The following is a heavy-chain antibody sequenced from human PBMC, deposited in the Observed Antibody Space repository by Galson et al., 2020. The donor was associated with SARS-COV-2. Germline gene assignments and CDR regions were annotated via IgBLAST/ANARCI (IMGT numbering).Heavy chain of an antibody. D-gene: IGHD6-19*01. J-gene: IGHJ4*02. CDR2: IKGDGSET. CDR3: SREGWQGGY. V-gene: IGHV3-7*01. Sequence: RGSLRLSCEVSGFTFNDFWMSWFRQAPGKGLEWVANIKGDGSETNYADFVKGRFSISRDNAANSLYLQMNSLRVEDSAVYYCSREGWQGGYWGQGTRVTVSS. CDR1: GFTFNDFW.